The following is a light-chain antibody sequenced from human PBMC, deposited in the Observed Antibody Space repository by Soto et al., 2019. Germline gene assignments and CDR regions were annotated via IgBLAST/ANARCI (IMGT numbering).Light chain of an antibody. J-gene: IGLJ1*01. CDR1: SSDVGGYNY. CDR2: DVS. V-gene: IGLV2-11*01. Sequence: QSALTQPRSVSGSPGQSVTISCTGTSSDVGGYNYVSWYQQHPGKAPKLMIYDVSKRPSGVPDRFSGSKSGNTASLTISGLQAEAEADYYCCSYAGSSYVFGTGTKVTVL. CDR3: CSYAGSSYV.